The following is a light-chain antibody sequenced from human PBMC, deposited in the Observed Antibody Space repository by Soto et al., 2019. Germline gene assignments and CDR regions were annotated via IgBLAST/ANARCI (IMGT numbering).Light chain of an antibody. J-gene: IGKJ1*01. V-gene: IGKV1-39*01. CDR1: QSISSY. CDR3: QQSYSTSWT. CDR2: AAS. Sequence: IQTTQCPCSLCASVGHRVTITCRASQSISSYLNWYQQKPGKAPKLLIYAASSLQSGVPSRFSGSGSGTDFTLTISSLQPEDFATYYCQQSYSTSWTFGQGTKVDIK.